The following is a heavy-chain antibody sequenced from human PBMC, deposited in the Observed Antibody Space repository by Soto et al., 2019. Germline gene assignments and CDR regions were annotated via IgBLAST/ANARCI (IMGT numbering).Heavy chain of an antibody. Sequence: ASVKVSCKASGYTFTSYYMHWVRQAPGQGLEWMGIINPSGGSTSYAQKFQGRVTMTRDTSTSAVYMELSSLRSEDTAVYYCARELVFGVVTLAYYYYYGMDVWGQGTTVTASS. CDR2: INPSGGST. CDR1: GYTFTSYY. CDR3: ARELVFGVVTLAYYYYYGMDV. D-gene: IGHD3-3*01. J-gene: IGHJ6*02. V-gene: IGHV1-46*01.